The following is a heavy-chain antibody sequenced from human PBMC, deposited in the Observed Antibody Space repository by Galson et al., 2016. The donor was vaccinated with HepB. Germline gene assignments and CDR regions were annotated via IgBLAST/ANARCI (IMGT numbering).Heavy chain of an antibody. CDR3: ARGRRFEIQHTFGY. Sequence: SVKVSCKASGGNFSTYTITWVRQVPGQGLEWMGGITPMFVTANYAQRFRGRVTVTADESTSTVYMELSSLRSDDTAVYYCARGRRFEIQHTFGYWGQGTLVTVSS. CDR1: GGNFSTYT. V-gene: IGHV1-69*13. D-gene: IGHD1-1*01. J-gene: IGHJ4*02. CDR2: ITPMFVTA.